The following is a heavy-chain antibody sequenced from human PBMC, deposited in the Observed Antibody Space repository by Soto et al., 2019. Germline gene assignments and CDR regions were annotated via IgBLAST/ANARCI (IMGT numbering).Heavy chain of an antibody. CDR1: GFTFSSYA. Sequence: EVQLLESGGGLVQPGGSLRLSCAASGFTFSSYAMSWVRQAPGKGLEWVSGISGSGGATYYADPVKGRFTISRDNSKNTLYLQMNSLRAEDTAVYYCSRDRYCSGGSCYSEWAFDIWGQGTMVTVSS. D-gene: IGHD2-15*01. CDR3: SRDRYCSGGSCYSEWAFDI. V-gene: IGHV3-23*01. J-gene: IGHJ3*02. CDR2: ISGSGGAT.